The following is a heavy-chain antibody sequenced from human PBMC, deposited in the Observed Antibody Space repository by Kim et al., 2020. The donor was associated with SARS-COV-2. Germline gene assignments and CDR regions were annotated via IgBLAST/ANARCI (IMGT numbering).Heavy chain of an antibody. CDR2: IKQDGSEK. CDR3: ARDWYGVYHYYYGMDV. D-gene: IGHD6-13*01. CDR1: GFTFSSYW. Sequence: GGSLRLSCAASGFTFSSYWMSWVRQAPGKGLGWVANIKQDGSEKYYVDSVKCRFTISRDNAKNTLYLQMNSLRAADKAVYYCARDWYGVYHYYYGMDVWCQGTTVTVSS. V-gene: IGHV3-7*01. J-gene: IGHJ6*02.